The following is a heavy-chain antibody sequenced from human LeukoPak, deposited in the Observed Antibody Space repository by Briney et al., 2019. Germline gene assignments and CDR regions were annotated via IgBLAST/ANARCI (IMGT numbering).Heavy chain of an antibody. V-gene: IGHV4-38-2*01. CDR2: LFPGLST. D-gene: IGHD1-1*01. CDR3: AGMTTEIRGRRIAS. Sequence: PSETLSLTCSVSGYSIYSAYYWGWIRQPPGKGLEWIGNLFPGLSTEHNPSLKGRVTIFLDTSKNIFSLRLTSVTPADTALYFCAGMTTEIRGRRIASWGQGALVTVSS. CDR1: GYSIYSAYY. J-gene: IGHJ4*02.